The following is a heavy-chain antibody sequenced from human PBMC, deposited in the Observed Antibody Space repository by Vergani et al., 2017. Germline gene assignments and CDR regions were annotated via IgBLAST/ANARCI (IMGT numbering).Heavy chain of an antibody. CDR3: ARGRLLWFGELYIVLGSGSYRLYFDY. CDR1: GYTFTSYA. V-gene: IGHV7-4-1*01. D-gene: IGHD3-10*01. Sequence: QVQLVQSGSELKKPGASVKVSCKASGYTFTSYAMNWVRQAPGQGLEWMGWINTNTGNPTYAQGFTGRFVFSLATSVSTAYLQICSLKAEDTAVYYCARGRLLWFGELYIVLGSGSYRLYFDYWGQGTLVTVSS. J-gene: IGHJ4*02. CDR2: INTNTGNP.